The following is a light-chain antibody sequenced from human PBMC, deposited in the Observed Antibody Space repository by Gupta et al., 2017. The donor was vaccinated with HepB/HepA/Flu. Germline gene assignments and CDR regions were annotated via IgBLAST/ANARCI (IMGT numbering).Light chain of an antibody. CDR1: QNINSNF. CDR2: GVS. Sequence: IVWTQSPGTLSLSPGERATLSCRASQNINSNFVAWSQQKPGPAPRLLSDGVSSRAPGIPDRGRGRGALPVCTPTSSGLETDDGGVYSGQQYDWAPRTFGHGTKVDIK. J-gene: IGKJ1*01. CDR3: QQYDWAPRT. V-gene: IGKV3-20*01.